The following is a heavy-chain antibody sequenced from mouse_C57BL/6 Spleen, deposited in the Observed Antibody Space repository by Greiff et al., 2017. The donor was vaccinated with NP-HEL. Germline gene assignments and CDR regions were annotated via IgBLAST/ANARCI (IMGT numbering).Heavy chain of an antibody. Sequence: VQLQQSGAELVRPGASVTLSCKASGYTFTDYEMHWVKQTPVHGLEWIGAIDPETGGTAYNQKFKGKAILTADKSSSTAYMELRSLTSEDSAVYYCTRQTFYFDYWGQGTTLTVSS. J-gene: IGHJ2*01. CDR1: GYTFTDYE. CDR2: IDPETGGT. CDR3: TRQTFYFDY. V-gene: IGHV1-15*01.